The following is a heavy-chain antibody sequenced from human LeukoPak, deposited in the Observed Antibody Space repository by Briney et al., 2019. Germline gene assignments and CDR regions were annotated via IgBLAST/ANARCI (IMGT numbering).Heavy chain of an antibody. CDR1: GYTFTSYD. Sequence: VASVKVSCTASGYTFTSYDINWVRQATGQGLEWMGWMNPNSGNTGYAQKFQGRVTMTRNTSTSTDYMELSSLRSEDTAVYYCATINDYGDYLPGAFDIWGQGTMVTVSS. CDR2: MNPNSGNT. V-gene: IGHV1-8*01. J-gene: IGHJ3*02. D-gene: IGHD4-17*01. CDR3: ATINDYGDYLPGAFDI.